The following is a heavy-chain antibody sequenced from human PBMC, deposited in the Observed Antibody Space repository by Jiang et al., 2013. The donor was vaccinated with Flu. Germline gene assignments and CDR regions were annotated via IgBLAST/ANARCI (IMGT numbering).Heavy chain of an antibody. CDR3: AKDRSTYYYDSSPLFY. CDR2: ISGSGGST. D-gene: IGHD3-22*01. Sequence: SCAASGFTFSSYAMSWVRQAPGKGLEWVSAISGSGGSTYYADSVKGRFTISRDNSKNTLYLQMNSLRAEDTAVYYCAKDRSTYYYDSSPLFYWGQGTLVTVSS. J-gene: IGHJ4*02. CDR1: GFTFSSYA. V-gene: IGHV3-23*01.